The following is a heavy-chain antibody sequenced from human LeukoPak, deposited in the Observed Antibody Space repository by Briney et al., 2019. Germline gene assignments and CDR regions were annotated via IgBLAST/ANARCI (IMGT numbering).Heavy chain of an antibody. V-gene: IGHV4-34*01. Sequence: SETLSLTCKVSNYTMNSGYYWSWIRQTPGNGLEWIGETTHSGSTDYSPSLKSRVSVSVDTSKNQFSLRLTSVTAADTAVYYCARGPAYSWLRSGSVCFFDFWGQGVLVTVSS. CDR1: NYTMNSGYY. J-gene: IGHJ4*02. CDR2: TTHSGST. CDR3: ARGPAYSWLRSGSVCFFDF. D-gene: IGHD6-19*01.